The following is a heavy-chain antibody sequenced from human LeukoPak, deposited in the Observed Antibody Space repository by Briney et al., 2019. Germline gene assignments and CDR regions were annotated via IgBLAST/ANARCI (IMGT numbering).Heavy chain of an antibody. CDR2: INWNGSST. J-gene: IGHJ2*01. CDR1: GFTFYDYG. D-gene: IGHD4-17*01. Sequence: GGSLRLSCAASGFTFYDYGLSWVRHAPGKGLEWVSGINWNGSSTVYADSVKGRFTIARANAKNSLYLQMNSLSAEDTAVSSRAKDYGDGRVFVWYFDLWGRGTLVTVSP. V-gene: IGHV3-20*04. CDR3: AKDYGDGRVFVWYFDL.